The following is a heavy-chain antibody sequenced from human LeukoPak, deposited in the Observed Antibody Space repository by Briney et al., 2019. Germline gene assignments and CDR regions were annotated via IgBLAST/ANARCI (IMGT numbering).Heavy chain of an antibody. D-gene: IGHD2-2*01. CDR1: GGSISSGSYY. CDR3: ARDLAVVVPAAMSNYYYYYMDV. CDR2: IYTSGST. V-gene: IGHV4-61*02. J-gene: IGHJ6*03. Sequence: PSQTLSLTCTVSGGSISSGSYYWSWIRQPAGKGLEWIGRIYTSGSTNYNPSLKSRVTISVDTSKNQFSLKLSSVTAADTAVYYCARDLAVVVPAAMSNYYYYYMDVWGKGTTVTISS.